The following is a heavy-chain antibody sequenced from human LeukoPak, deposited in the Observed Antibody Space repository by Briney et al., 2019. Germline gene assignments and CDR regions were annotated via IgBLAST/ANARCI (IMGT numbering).Heavy chain of an antibody. V-gene: IGHV1-2*02. CDR2: INPNSGGT. Sequence: ASVKVSCKASGYTFTGYYMHWVRQAPGQGLEWMGWINPNSGGTNYAQKFQGRVTMTRDTSISTAYMELSRLRSDDTAVYYCARVGYCSSTSCWVSWFDPWGQGTLVTVPS. D-gene: IGHD2-2*01. CDR3: ARVGYCSSTSCWVSWFDP. J-gene: IGHJ5*02. CDR1: GYTFTGYY.